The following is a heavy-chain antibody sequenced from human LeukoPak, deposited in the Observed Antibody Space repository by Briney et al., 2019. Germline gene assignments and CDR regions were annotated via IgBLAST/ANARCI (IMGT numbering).Heavy chain of an antibody. Sequence: GGSLRLSCAASGFTFSSYAMRWVRQAPGKGLEWVSAISGNGVVTYYADSVKGRFTISRDNSKNMVYMQMNSLRAEDTAVYYCTKGAVTTYRAFDTWGQGTMVTVSS. CDR2: ISGNGVVT. J-gene: IGHJ3*02. CDR1: GFTFSSYA. D-gene: IGHD4-17*01. CDR3: TKGAVTTYRAFDT. V-gene: IGHV3-23*01.